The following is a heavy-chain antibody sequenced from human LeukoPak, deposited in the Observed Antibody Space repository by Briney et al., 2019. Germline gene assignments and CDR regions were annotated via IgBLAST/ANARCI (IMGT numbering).Heavy chain of an antibody. CDR1: GFSFNDFA. V-gene: IGHV3-9*01. D-gene: IGHD1-26*01. CDR3: AKSQGAHLKYYSFGLDV. Sequence: GGSLRLSCAASGFSFNDFAMHWVRQPPGKGLEWVSGISWNSGTLGYADSMRGRFTISRDNAKNSLYLQMNSLTAEDAALYYCAKSQGAHLKYYSFGLDVWGQGTTVTVSS. J-gene: IGHJ6*02. CDR2: ISWNSGTL.